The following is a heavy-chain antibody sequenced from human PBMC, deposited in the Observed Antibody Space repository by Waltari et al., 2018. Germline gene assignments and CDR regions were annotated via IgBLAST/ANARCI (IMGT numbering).Heavy chain of an antibody. CDR3: ARDSRELLLGY. CDR2: IDHSGTT. CDR1: GFSISSGYY. D-gene: IGHD1-26*01. V-gene: IGHV4-38-2*02. Sequence: QVQLQESGPGLVKPSETLSLTCAVSGFSISSGYYWGWIRQPPGKGLEWIGSIDHSGTTYFHPSLKRRVTISVDTSKNQFSLKLSSVTAADTAIYYCARDSRELLLGYWGQGTLVTVSS. J-gene: IGHJ4*02.